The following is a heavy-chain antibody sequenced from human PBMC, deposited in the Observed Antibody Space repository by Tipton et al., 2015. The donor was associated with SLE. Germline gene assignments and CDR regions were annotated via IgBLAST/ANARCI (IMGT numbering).Heavy chain of an antibody. CDR3: AREFLNPVTTVHYYFDL. D-gene: IGHD4-11*01. Sequence: TLSLTCTVSGASISSDSYYWVWIRQPPGKGLEWIGSIYSSGGTYYTPSLKSRVTISADTSKNQFSLKLSSVTAADTAVYYCAREFLNPVTTVHYYFDLWGRGTLVTVSS. J-gene: IGHJ2*01. V-gene: IGHV4-39*07. CDR1: GASISSDSYY. CDR2: IYSSGGT.